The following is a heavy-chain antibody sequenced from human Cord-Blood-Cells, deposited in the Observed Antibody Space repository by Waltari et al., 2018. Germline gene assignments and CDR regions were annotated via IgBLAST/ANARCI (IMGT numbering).Heavy chain of an antibody. CDR2: FDTEDGET. CDR1: GYTLTELS. D-gene: IGHD5-12*01. V-gene: IGHV1-24*01. J-gene: IGHJ4*02. CDR3: ANSTGYSGYDYYLDY. Sequence: QVQLVQSGAEVKKPGASVKVSCKVSGYTLTELSMHWVRQAPGKGLEWMGGFDTEDGETIYAQEFQGRVTMTEDTSTDTAYMGLSSLRSEDTAVYYCANSTGYSGYDYYLDYWGQGTLVTVSS.